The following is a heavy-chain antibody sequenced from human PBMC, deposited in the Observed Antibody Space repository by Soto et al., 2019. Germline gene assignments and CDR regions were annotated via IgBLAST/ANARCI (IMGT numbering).Heavy chain of an antibody. Sequence: SQTLSLTCAISGDSVSSNSAAWNWIRQSPSRGLEWLGRTYYRSKWYNDYAVSVKSRITINPDTSKNQFSLQLNSVTPEDTAVYYCAGESGHPNWFGSPGGGYFDYWGQGTLVTVSS. CDR3: AGESGHPNWFGSPGGGYFDY. D-gene: IGHD3-10*01. CDR1: GDSVSSNSAA. V-gene: IGHV6-1*01. CDR2: TYYRSKWYN. J-gene: IGHJ4*02.